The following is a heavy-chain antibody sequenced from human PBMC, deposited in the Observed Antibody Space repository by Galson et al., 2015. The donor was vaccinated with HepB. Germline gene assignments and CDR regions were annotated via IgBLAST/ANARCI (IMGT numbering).Heavy chain of an antibody. Sequence: QSGAEVKKPGESLKISCKGSGYSFTSYWIGWVRQMPGKGLEWMGIIYPGDSDTRYSPSFQGQVTISADKSISTAYLQWSSLKASDTAMYYCARIYQKGFVIIVGATKARGYFDYWGQGTLVTVSS. CDR2: IYPGDSDT. CDR1: GYSFTSYW. J-gene: IGHJ4*02. CDR3: ARIYQKGFVIIVGATKARGYFDY. V-gene: IGHV5-51*01. D-gene: IGHD1-26*01.